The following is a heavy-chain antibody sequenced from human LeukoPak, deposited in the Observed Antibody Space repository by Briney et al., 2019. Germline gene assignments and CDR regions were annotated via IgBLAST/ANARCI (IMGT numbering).Heavy chain of an antibody. J-gene: IGHJ4*02. CDR3: ARGPWILAPPVHSDH. CDR1: GGTFSSYA. Sequence: ASVKVSCKASGGTFSSYAISWVRQAPGQGLEWMGRIIPIFGTANYAQKFQGRVTITTDESTSTAYMELSSLRSEDTAVYYCARGPWILAPPVHSDHWGQGTLVTVSS. CDR2: IIPIFGTA. V-gene: IGHV1-69*05. D-gene: IGHD2-2*03.